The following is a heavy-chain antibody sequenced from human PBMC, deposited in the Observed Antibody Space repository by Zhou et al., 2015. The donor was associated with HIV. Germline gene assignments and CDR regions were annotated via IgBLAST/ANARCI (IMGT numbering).Heavy chain of an antibody. CDR2: IIPIFGTA. V-gene: IGHV1-69*01. Sequence: QVQLVQSGAEVKKPGSSVKVSCKASGGTFSSYAISWVRQAPGQGLEWMGGIIPIFGTANYAQKFQGRVTITADESTSTAYMELSSLRSEDTAVYYCGSSSGWYEGLRQSVTYYYYGMDVWGQGDHGHRLL. CDR1: GGTFSSYA. CDR3: GSSSGWYEGLRQSVTYYYYGMDV. J-gene: IGHJ6*02. D-gene: IGHD6-19*01.